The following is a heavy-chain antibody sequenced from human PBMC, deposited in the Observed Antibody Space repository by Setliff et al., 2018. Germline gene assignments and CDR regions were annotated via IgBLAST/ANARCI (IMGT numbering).Heavy chain of an antibody. V-gene: IGHV1-69*05. J-gene: IGHJ6*03. D-gene: IGHD5-12*01. Sequence: SVKVSCKASGGTFSSYGISWVRQAPGQGLEWLGGTIPNFGTANYAQKFQGRVTIITDEFTGTAYMELSSLRTEDTAVYYCAREGVDIRSSTDYRYYMDVWGKGTTVTVSS. CDR1: GGTFSSYG. CDR3: AREGVDIRSSTDYRYYMDV. CDR2: TIPNFGTA.